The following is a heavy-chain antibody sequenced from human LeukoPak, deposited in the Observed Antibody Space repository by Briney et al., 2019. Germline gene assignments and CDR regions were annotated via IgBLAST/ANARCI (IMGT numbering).Heavy chain of an antibody. CDR3: AIVAIDNYHIYY. CDR2: IYSGGST. V-gene: IGHV3-53*01. Sequence: GGSLRLSCPASGFTVSSNYMSWDRQAPGKGLEGGSVIYSGGSTYYADSVNGRFTISRDNSKNTLDLQMNSQRAEDTAVYYFAIVAIDNYHIYYWGQGTLVTVSS. D-gene: IGHD1-1*01. CDR1: GFTVSSNY. J-gene: IGHJ4*02.